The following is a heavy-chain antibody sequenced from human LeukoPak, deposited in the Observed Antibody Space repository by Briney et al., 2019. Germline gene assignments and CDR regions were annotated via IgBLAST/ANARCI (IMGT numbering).Heavy chain of an antibody. J-gene: IGHJ4*02. CDR1: GFTFDDYA. CDR2: ISWDGGST. V-gene: IGHV3-43D*04. Sequence: PGGSLRLSCAATGFTFDDYAMHWVRQAPGKGLEWVSLISWDGGSTYYADSVKGRFTISRDNSKNSLYLQMNSLRAEDTALYYCAKDGYSSGWRGVDYWGQGTLVTVSS. CDR3: AKDGYSSGWRGVDY. D-gene: IGHD6-19*01.